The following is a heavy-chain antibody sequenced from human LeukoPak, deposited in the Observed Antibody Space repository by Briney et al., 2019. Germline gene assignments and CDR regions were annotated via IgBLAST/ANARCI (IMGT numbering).Heavy chain of an antibody. V-gene: IGHV3-30*18. CDR2: ISYDGSTK. J-gene: IGHJ4*02. D-gene: IGHD2-2*01. Sequence: GGSLRLSCAASGFTFSSYSIHWVRQAPGKGLEWVAVISYDGSTKYYADSVKGRFTISRDNSKNTLYLQMNSLRAEDTALYYCAKDPSTAARYYFDYWGQGTLVTVSS. CDR3: AKDPSTAARYYFDY. CDR1: GFTFSSYS.